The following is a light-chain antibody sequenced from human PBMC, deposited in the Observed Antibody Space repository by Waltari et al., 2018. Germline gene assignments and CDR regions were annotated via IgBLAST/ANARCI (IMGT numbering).Light chain of an antibody. J-gene: IGKJ1*01. CDR2: GAS. CDR3: QQYNYWRT. Sequence: EIVMTQSTVTLSVSAGERATLSCRASQSIRNHLPWYPQTPSQAPRLLMYGASTRATGIPARFSGSGSGTEFTLTISSLQSEDLAVYYCQQYNYWRTFGQGTKVEI. CDR1: QSIRNH. V-gene: IGKV3-15*01.